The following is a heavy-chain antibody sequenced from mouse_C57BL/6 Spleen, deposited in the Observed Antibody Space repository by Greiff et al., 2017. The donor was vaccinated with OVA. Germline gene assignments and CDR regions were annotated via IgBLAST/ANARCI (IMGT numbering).Heavy chain of an antibody. Sequence: VKLQESGAELVRPGASVTLSCKASGYTFTDYEMHWVKQTPVHGLEWIGAIDPATGGTAYNQKFKGKAILTADKSSSTAYMELRSLTSEDSAVYYCTKTTVRYYYAMDYWGQGTSVTVSS. J-gene: IGHJ4*01. CDR2: IDPATGGT. D-gene: IGHD1-1*01. V-gene: IGHV1-15*01. CDR1: GYTFTDYE. CDR3: TKTTVRYYYAMDY.